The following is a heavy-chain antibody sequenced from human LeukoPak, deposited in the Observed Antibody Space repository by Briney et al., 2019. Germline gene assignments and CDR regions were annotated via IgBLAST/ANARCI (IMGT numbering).Heavy chain of an antibody. Sequence: GGSLRLSCAASGFTFSSYWMTWVRQAPGKGLEWVANIKEDGSEKNYVDSVKGRFTVSRDNAKNSLYLQMSSLRAEDTAVYYCARERVGDLDCWGQGTLVTVSS. D-gene: IGHD1-26*01. CDR2: IKEDGSEK. J-gene: IGHJ4*02. CDR3: ARERVGDLDC. CDR1: GFTFSSYW. V-gene: IGHV3-7*03.